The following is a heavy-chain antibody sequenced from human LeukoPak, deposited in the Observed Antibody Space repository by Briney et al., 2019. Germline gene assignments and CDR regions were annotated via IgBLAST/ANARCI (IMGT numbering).Heavy chain of an antibody. D-gene: IGHD1-26*01. J-gene: IGHJ4*02. Sequence: GGSLRLSCAASGFTFSSYAMSWVRQAPGKGLEWASAISGSGGSTYYADSVKGRFTISRDNSKNTLYLQMNSLRAEDTAVYYCAKTSSGSYEYFDYWGQGTLVTVSS. CDR2: ISGSGGST. V-gene: IGHV3-23*01. CDR3: AKTSSGSYEYFDY. CDR1: GFTFSSYA.